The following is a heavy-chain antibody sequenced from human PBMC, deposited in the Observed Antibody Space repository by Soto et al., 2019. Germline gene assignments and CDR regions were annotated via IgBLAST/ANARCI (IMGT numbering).Heavy chain of an antibody. D-gene: IGHD5-18*01. CDR1: GGSMNNYY. CDR3: ARLRILLWPRFDS. J-gene: IGHJ4*02. V-gene: IGHV4-59*01. Sequence: SETLSLTCSVCGGSMNNYYGSWIGQPPGKGLEYIGYIYYSGSTNYNSSLKSRVTISLDTSKNQFPLKLSSLPAADTAVYSCARLRILLWPRFDSWGQGTLVTVSS. CDR2: IYYSGST.